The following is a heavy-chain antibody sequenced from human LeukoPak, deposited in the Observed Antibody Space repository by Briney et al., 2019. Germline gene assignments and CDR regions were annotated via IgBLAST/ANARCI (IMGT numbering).Heavy chain of an antibody. CDR2: ISGSGGST. J-gene: IGHJ4*02. V-gene: IGHV3-23*01. Sequence: GGSLRLSCAASGFTFSSYAMSWVRQAPGKGLERVSAISGSGGSTYYADSVKGRFTISRDNSKNTLYLQMTSLRAEDTAVYYCAKVDKQWLAFDYWGQGTLVTVSS. CDR3: AKVDKQWLAFDY. D-gene: IGHD6-19*01. CDR1: GFTFSSYA.